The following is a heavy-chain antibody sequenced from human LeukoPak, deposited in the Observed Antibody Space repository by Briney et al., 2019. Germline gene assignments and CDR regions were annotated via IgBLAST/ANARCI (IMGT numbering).Heavy chain of an antibody. Sequence: GGSLRLSCAASEFTFNRYVMNWVRQAPGKGLEWVSSISGSGSNTYYADSVKGRFTISRDNSKNTLDLQMNSLRAEDTAIYYCAKDRTLEGGVRGVITYFDYWGQGTLVTVSS. V-gene: IGHV3-23*01. CDR2: ISGSGSNT. D-gene: IGHD3-10*01. CDR1: EFTFNRYV. CDR3: AKDRTLEGGVRGVITYFDY. J-gene: IGHJ4*02.